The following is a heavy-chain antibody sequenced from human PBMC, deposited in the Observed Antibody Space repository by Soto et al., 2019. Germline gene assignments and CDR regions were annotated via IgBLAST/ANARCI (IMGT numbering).Heavy chain of an antibody. CDR2: VSPPFRTS. CDR3: ARGLYYGSGSYSPYGMDV. V-gene: IGHV1-69*01. D-gene: IGHD3-10*01. Sequence: QVQLVQSGAEVKKPGSSVKVSCKTSGVSFNNNGIGWVRQAPGHGLEWMGGVSPPFRTSNYARKFQGRISITADASTGTVNMELISLTSEDTAQYYCARGLYYGSGSYSPYGMDVWGQGTTVTVSS. CDR1: GVSFNNNG. J-gene: IGHJ6*02.